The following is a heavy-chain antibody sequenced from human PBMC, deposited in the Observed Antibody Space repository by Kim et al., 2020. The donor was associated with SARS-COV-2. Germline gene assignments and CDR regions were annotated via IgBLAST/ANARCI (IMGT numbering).Heavy chain of an antibody. Sequence: DSGKGRFTISRDNSKNTLYLQMNSLRAEDTAVYYCAKDWGVKVVTGNFDYWGQGTLVTVSS. J-gene: IGHJ4*02. CDR3: AKDWGVKVVTGNFDY. D-gene: IGHD3-22*01. V-gene: IGHV3-23*01.